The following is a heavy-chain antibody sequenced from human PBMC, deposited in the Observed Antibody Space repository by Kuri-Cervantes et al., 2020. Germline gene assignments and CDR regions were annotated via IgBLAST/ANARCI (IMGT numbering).Heavy chain of an antibody. CDR3: ARDRWDYIWGSYRYEGHDAFDI. CDR2: IYYSGST. CDR1: GGSISSYY. V-gene: IGHV4-59*12. D-gene: IGHD3-16*02. Sequence: SETLSLTCTVSGGSISSYYWSWIRQPPGKGLEWIGYIYYSGSTNYNPSLKSRLTISLDMSNNQFSLGLRSVTAADTAVYYCARDRWDYIWGSYRYEGHDAFDIWGQGTMVTVSS. J-gene: IGHJ3*02.